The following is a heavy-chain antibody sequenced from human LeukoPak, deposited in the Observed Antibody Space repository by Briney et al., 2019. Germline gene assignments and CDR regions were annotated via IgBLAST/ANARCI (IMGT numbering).Heavy chain of an antibody. J-gene: IGHJ4*02. V-gene: IGHV3-23*01. CDR1: GFTSSSYA. D-gene: IGHD3-22*01. CDR2: ISGSGDNT. CDR3: AKGSYYDSSGSFYFGY. Sequence: GGSLRLSCAASGFTSSSYAMSWVRQAPGKGLEWVSGISGSGDNTYYADSVKGRFTISRDNSKNTLYMQVNSLGTEDTAAYYCAKGSYYDSSGSFYFGYWGQGTLVTVSS.